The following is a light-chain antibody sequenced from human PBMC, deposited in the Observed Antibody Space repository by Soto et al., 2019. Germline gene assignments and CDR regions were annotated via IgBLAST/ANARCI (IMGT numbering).Light chain of an antibody. CDR2: GAS. CDR3: QQYGSSPPLT. V-gene: IGKV3-20*01. J-gene: IGKJ5*01. CDR1: QSVTSSS. Sequence: EIVLTQSPGTLSLSPGERAALSCRASQSVTSSSLAWYQQKPGQAPRLLIYGASTRATGIPDRFSGSGSEADFTLTITRLEPEEFAVYYCQQYGSSPPLTFGQGTRLEIK.